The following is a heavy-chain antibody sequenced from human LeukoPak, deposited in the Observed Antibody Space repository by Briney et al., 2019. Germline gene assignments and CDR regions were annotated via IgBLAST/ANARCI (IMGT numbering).Heavy chain of an antibody. J-gene: IGHJ3*02. CDR2: IYTSGST. V-gene: IGHV4-39*07. CDR1: GGYISSSSYY. Sequence: TSETLSLTCTVSGGYISSSSYYWGCIRQPPGKGLECIGRIYTSGSTNYNPSLKSRVTISVDTSKNQFSLKLSSVTAADTAVYYCARRLTFGGRRSAFDIWGQGTMVTVSS. CDR3: ARRLTFGGRRSAFDI. D-gene: IGHD3-16*01.